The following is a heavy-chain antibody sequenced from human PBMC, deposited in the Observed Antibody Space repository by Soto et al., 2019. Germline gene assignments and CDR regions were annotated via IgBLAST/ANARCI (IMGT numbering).Heavy chain of an antibody. J-gene: IGHJ6*02. V-gene: IGHV4-30-2*01. CDR3: ARAHYGDYGYGMDV. CDR1: GGSISSGGYS. CDR2: AYLSGST. D-gene: IGHD4-17*01. Sequence: QLQLQESGSGLVKPSQTLSLTCAVSGGSISSGGYSWSWIPQPPGKGLEWIGYAYLSGSTYYNPSLKSRVTISVDRSKNQFSLKLSSVTAADTAVYYCARAHYGDYGYGMDVWGQGTTVTVSS.